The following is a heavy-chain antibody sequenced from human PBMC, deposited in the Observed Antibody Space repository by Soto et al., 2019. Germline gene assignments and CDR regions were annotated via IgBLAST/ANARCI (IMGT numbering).Heavy chain of an antibody. CDR1: GGSFSGYY. CDR3: ARWGSTMYYDFWSGYKGDAFDI. CDR2: INHSGST. J-gene: IGHJ3*02. V-gene: IGHV4-34*01. D-gene: IGHD3-3*01. Sequence: PSETLSLTCAVYGGSFSGYYWSWIRQPPGKGLEWIGEINHSGSTNYNPSLKSRVTISVDTSKNQFSLKLSSVTAADTAVYYCARWGSTMYYDFWSGYKGDAFDIWGQGTMVTVS.